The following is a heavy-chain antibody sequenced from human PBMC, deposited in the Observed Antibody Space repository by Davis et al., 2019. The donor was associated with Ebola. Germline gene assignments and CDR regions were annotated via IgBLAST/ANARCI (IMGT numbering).Heavy chain of an antibody. Sequence: GESLKISCAASGFTFSSYGMHWVRQAPGKGLEWVAVISYDGSNKYYADSVKGRFTISRDNSKNTLYLQMNSLRAEDTAVYYCARMDYGDYYGMDVWGQGTTVTVSS. CDR2: ISYDGSNK. J-gene: IGHJ6*02. D-gene: IGHD4-17*01. CDR3: ARMDYGDYYGMDV. V-gene: IGHV3-30*03. CDR1: GFTFSSYG.